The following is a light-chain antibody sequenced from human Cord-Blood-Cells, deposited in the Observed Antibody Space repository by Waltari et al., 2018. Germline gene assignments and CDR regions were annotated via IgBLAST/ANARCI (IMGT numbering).Light chain of an antibody. CDR1: SSDVGGYYY. Sequence: QSALTQPRSVSGSPGQSVTISCTRTSSDVGGYYYVSWYPQHPGKAPQLMIYEVGKRPSGVPDRFSGCKSGKTASLTISGHQAEDEADYYCCSYAGSYTWVFGGGTKLTVL. CDR3: CSYAGSYTWV. J-gene: IGLJ2*01. CDR2: EVG. V-gene: IGLV2-11*01.